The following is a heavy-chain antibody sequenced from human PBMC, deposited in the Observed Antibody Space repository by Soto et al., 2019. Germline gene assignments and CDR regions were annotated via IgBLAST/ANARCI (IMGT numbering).Heavy chain of an antibody. Sequence: GGSLRLSCAASGFTFSSYSMNWVRQAPGKGLEWVSYISSSSSTIYYADSVKGRFTISRDNAKNSLYLQMNSLRAEDTAVYYCARDLAYCSSTSCYAEAFDIWGQGTMVTV. V-gene: IGHV3-48*01. D-gene: IGHD2-2*01. J-gene: IGHJ3*02. CDR2: ISSSSSTI. CDR3: ARDLAYCSSTSCYAEAFDI. CDR1: GFTFSSYS.